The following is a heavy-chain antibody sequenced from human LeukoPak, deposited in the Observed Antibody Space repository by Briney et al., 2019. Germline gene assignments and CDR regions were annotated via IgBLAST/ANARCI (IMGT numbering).Heavy chain of an antibody. D-gene: IGHD2-15*01. V-gene: IGHV1-69*13. J-gene: IGHJ3*02. CDR1: GGTFSSYA. CDR2: IIPFIGTA. Sequence: GASVKVSCKASGGTFSSYAISWVRQAPGQGLEWIGGIIPFIGTANYAQKFQDRVTITADESTSTAYMELSSLRSEDTAVYYCARADPLLDAFDIWGQGTMVTVSS. CDR3: ARADPLLDAFDI.